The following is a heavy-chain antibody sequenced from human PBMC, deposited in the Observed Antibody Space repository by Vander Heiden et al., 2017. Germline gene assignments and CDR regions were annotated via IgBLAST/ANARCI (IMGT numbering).Heavy chain of an antibody. CDR3: ARYNWNVNYYYGMDV. V-gene: IGHV3-11*01. CDR1: GFTFSHYY. J-gene: IGHJ6*02. Sequence: QVQLVESGGGLVKPGGSLRLSCAASGFTFSHYYISWIRQARGKGLEWVSYISSSGSTIYYADSVKGRFTISRDNAKNSLYLQMNSLRAEDTAVYYCARYNWNVNYYYGMDVWGQGTTVTVSS. CDR2: ISSSGSTI. D-gene: IGHD1-20*01.